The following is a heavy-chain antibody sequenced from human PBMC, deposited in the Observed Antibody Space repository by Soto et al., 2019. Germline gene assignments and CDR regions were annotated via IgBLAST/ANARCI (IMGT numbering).Heavy chain of an antibody. D-gene: IGHD6-25*01. V-gene: IGHV4-4*02. Sequence: QVQLQESGPGLVKPSETLPLTCAVSGGSISNGNWWSWVRQPPGKGLEWIGEIYNSGRTNYNPSLKSRVSISVDTSKNQFSLKLTSVTAADTAIYYCARAAAYCLDSWGQGTLVTVAS. CDR3: ARAAAYCLDS. CDR2: IYNSGRT. CDR1: GGSISNGNW. J-gene: IGHJ4*02.